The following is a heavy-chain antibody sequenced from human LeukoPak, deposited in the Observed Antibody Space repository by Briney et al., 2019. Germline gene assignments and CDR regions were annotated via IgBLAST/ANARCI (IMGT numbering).Heavy chain of an antibody. Sequence: ATVNVSCKASGYTFTSYDINWVRQATGQGLEWMGWMNPNSGNTGYAQKFQGRVTMTRNTSISTAYMELSSLRAEDTAVYYCASRSSGWYDGAFDIWGQGTMVTVSS. CDR2: MNPNSGNT. CDR1: GYTFTSYD. V-gene: IGHV1-8*01. D-gene: IGHD6-19*01. CDR3: ASRSSGWYDGAFDI. J-gene: IGHJ3*02.